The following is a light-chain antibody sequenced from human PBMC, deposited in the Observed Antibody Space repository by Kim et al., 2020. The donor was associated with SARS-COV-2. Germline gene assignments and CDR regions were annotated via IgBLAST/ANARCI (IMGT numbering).Light chain of an antibody. CDR2: ATG. V-gene: IGLV1-40*01. CDR1: GSNIGAGYD. Sequence: QSVLTQPPSVSGAPGQRVTISCTGSGSNIGAGYDVHWYQHLPGTAPKLLIYATGNRPSGVPDRFSGSKSGTSASLAITGLQAEDEADYSCQSYDSSLSPYVFEPGTNVLVL. CDR3: QSYDSSLSPYV. J-gene: IGLJ1*01.